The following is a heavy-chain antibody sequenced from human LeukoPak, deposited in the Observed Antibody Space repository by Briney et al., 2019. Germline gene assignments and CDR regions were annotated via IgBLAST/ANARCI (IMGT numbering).Heavy chain of an antibody. V-gene: IGHV4-59*01. J-gene: IGHJ4*02. Sequence: SETLSLTCTVSGGSISSYYWSWIRQPPGKGLEWIAYIYYSGTTNYNPYLKSRVTISVDTSKNQFSLKLSSVTAADTAVYYCARTKESGYYPGFDYWGQGTPVTVSS. CDR3: ARTKESGYYPGFDY. CDR1: GGSISSYY. D-gene: IGHD3-22*01. CDR2: IYYSGTT.